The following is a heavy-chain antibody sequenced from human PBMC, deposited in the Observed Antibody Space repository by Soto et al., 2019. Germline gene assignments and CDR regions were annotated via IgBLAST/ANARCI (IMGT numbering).Heavy chain of an antibody. D-gene: IGHD6-13*01. Sequence: GGSLRLSCAASGFTFSSYGMHWVRQAPGKGLEWVAVIWYDGSNKYYADSVKGRFTISRDNSKNTLYLQMNSLRAEDTAVYYCARDKGYSSSWYVVDYWGQGT. CDR1: GFTFSSYG. CDR2: IWYDGSNK. CDR3: ARDKGYSSSWYVVDY. J-gene: IGHJ4*02. V-gene: IGHV3-33*01.